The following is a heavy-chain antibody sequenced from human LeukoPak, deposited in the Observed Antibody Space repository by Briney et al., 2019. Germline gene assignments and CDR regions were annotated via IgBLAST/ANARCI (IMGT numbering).Heavy chain of an antibody. CDR2: INPNSGGT. CDR3: ARDRTWIQLWLPDY. D-gene: IGHD5-18*01. J-gene: IGHJ4*02. Sequence: GASVKVSCKASGYTFTGYYMHWVRQAPGQGLEWMGWINPNSGGTNYAQKFQGRVTMTRDTSISTAYMELRSLRSDDTAVYYCARDRTWIQLWLPDYWGQGTLVTVSS. CDR1: GYTFTGYY. V-gene: IGHV1-2*02.